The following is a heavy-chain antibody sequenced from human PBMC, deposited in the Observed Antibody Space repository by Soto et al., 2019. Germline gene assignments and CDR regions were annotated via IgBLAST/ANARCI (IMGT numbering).Heavy chain of an antibody. D-gene: IGHD6-13*01. CDR1: GFTFSSYA. Sequence: GGSLRLSCAASGFTFSSYAMSWVRQAPGKGLEWVSAISGSGGSTYYADSVKGRFTISRDNSKNTLYLQMNSLRAEDTAVYYCATKFKAAARTPSPYYYYYMDVWGKGTTVTVSS. CDR3: ATKFKAAARTPSPYYYYYMDV. CDR2: ISGSGGST. V-gene: IGHV3-23*01. J-gene: IGHJ6*03.